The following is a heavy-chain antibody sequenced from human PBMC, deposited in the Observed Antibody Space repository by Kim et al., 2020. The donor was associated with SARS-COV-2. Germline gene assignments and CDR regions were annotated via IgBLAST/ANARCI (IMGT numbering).Heavy chain of an antibody. J-gene: IGHJ6*02. Sequence: GGSLRLSCAASGFTFSSYGMHWVRQAPGKGLEWVAVIWYDGSNKYYADSVKGRFTISRDNSKNTLYLQMNSLRAEDTAVYYCARDFAIFGVAQKYGMDVWGQGTTVTVSS. D-gene: IGHD3-3*01. CDR2: IWYDGSNK. V-gene: IGHV3-33*01. CDR1: GFTFSSYG. CDR3: ARDFAIFGVAQKYGMDV.